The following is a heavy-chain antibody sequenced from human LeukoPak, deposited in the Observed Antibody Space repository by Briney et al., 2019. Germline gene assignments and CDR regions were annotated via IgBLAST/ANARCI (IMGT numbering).Heavy chain of an antibody. CDR2: FDPEDGET. CDR3: ATTFPSMVRGVIITSDALDI. V-gene: IGHV1-24*01. Sequence: ASVKVSCKVSGYTLTELSMHWVRQAPGKGLEWMGGFDPEDGETICAQKFQGRVTMTEDTSTDTAYMELSSLRSEDTAVYYCATTFPSMVRGVIITSDALDIWGQGTMVTVSS. J-gene: IGHJ3*02. D-gene: IGHD3-10*01. CDR1: GYTLTELS.